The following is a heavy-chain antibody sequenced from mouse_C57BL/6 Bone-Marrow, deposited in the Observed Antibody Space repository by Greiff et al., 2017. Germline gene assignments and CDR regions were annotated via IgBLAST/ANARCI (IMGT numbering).Heavy chain of an antibody. D-gene: IGHD2-3*01. Sequence: QVQLQQSGAELVRPGTSVKMSCKASGYTFTNYWIGWAKQRPGQGLEWIGDIYPGGGGTNYNETFKGKATLTADKASSPAYMQFSSLTSTDSAIYDCARDGYYWYFDVWGTGTTVTVTS. CDR1: GYTFTNYW. CDR3: ARDGYYWYFDV. CDR2: IYPGGGGT. J-gene: IGHJ1*03. V-gene: IGHV1-63*01.